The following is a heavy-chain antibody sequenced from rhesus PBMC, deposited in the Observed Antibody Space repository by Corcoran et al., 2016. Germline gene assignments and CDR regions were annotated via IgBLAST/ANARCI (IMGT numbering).Heavy chain of an antibody. CDR2: IYGSGRSS. CDR1: GGSISSNY. D-gene: IGHD3-16*01. V-gene: IGHV4S11*01. CDR3: ARDSGSYYQFDY. J-gene: IGHJ4*01. Sequence: QVQLQESGPGLVKPLETLSLTCAVSGGSISSNYWSWIRQPPGKGLEWIGHIYGSGRSSNYNPSLNSRVTLSVDTSKNQFSLKLSFVTAADTAVYYCARDSGSYYQFDYWGQGALVTVSS.